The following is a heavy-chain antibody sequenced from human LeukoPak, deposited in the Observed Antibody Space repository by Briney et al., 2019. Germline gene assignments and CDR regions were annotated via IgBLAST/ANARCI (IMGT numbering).Heavy chain of an antibody. CDR3: ARGGIHDYTSYTAFDL. CDR2: VSYSGST. D-gene: IGHD4-11*01. V-gene: IGHV4-59*02. Sequence: PSHTLSLTCTVSGGSVSRYYWSWIRQPPGKGLEWIGYVSYSGSTNYIPPLKRRATISVHTSKNQFSLKLSSVTAAHTAVYFCARGGIHDYTSYTAFDLWGQGTLVTVSS. CDR1: GGSVSRYY. J-gene: IGHJ3*01.